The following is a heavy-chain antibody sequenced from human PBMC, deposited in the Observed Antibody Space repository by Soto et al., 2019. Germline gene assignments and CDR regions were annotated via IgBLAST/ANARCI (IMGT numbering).Heavy chain of an antibody. J-gene: IGHJ4*02. CDR1: GFTFSSYG. CDR2: ISYDGSNK. V-gene: IGHV3-30*18. CDR3: AKEQAPTDSTPSGIDY. D-gene: IGHD1-26*01. Sequence: GGSLRLSCAASGFTFSSYGMHWVRQAPGKGLEWVAVISYDGSNKYYADSVKGRFTISRDNSKNTLYLQMNSLRAEDTAVYYCAKEQAPTDSTPSGIDYWGQGTLVTVSS.